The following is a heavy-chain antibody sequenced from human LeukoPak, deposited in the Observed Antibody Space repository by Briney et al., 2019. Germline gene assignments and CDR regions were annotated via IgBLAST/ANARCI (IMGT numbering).Heavy chain of an antibody. D-gene: IGHD3-22*01. CDR3: TTWYYYDSSGFDY. Sequence: GGSLRLSCAASGFTFSNAWMSWVRQAPGKGLEWVGRIESKTDGGTTDYAAPVKGRFTISRDDSKNTLYLQMNSLKTEDTAVYYCTTWYYYDSSGFDYWGQGTLVTVSS. V-gene: IGHV3-15*04. J-gene: IGHJ4*02. CDR1: GFTFSNAW. CDR2: IESKTDGGTT.